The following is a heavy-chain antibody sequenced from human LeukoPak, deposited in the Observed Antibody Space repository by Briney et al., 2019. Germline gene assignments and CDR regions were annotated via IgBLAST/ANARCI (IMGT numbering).Heavy chain of an antibody. CDR3: ARAHLEMATIFY. J-gene: IGHJ4*02. CDR1: GFTFSSYS. D-gene: IGHD5-24*01. CDR2: ISSSSSSYI. V-gene: IGHV3-21*01. Sequence: PGGSLRLSCAASGFTFSSYSMNWVRQAPGKGLEWVSSISSSSSSYIYYADSVKGRFTISRDNAKNSLYLQMNSLRAEDTAVYYCARAHLEMATIFYWGQGTLVTVSS.